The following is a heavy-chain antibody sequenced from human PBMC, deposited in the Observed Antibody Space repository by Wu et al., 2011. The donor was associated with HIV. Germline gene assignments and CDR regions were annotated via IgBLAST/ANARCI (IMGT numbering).Heavy chain of an antibody. CDR3: ARLSSIGGSGIFGMDV. CDR2: IIPIFGTA. CDR1: GGTFSSYA. V-gene: IGHV1-69*05. Sequence: QVQLVQSGAEVKKPGSSVKVSCKASGGTFSSYAISWVRQAPGQGLEWMGGIIPIFGTANYAQKFQGRVTITTDESTSTAYMELNSLRSEDTAVYYCARLSSIGGSGIFGMDVWGQGTTVTVSS. J-gene: IGHJ6*02. D-gene: IGHD3-10*01.